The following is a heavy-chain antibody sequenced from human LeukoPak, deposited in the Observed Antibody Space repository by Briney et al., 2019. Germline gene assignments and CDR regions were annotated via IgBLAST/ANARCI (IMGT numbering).Heavy chain of an antibody. CDR1: GYTLTGYD. D-gene: IGHD6-6*01. J-gene: IGHJ4*02. Sequence: ASVKVSCKASGYTLTGYDMDGVRRAPGQGLEWMRWINPNSGGTNYAQKFQGRVTMTRDTSISTAYMELSRLRSDDTAVYYCATFEYTSSSLNYWGQGTLVTVSS. CDR3: ATFEYTSSSLNY. CDR2: INPNSGGT. V-gene: IGHV1-2*02.